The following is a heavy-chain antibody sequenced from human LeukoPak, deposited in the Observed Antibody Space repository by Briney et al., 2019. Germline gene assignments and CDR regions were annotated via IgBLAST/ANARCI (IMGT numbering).Heavy chain of an antibody. Sequence: SVKVSCKASGGTFSSYAISWVRQAPGQGLEWMGGIIPIFGTANYAQKFQGRVTITADESTSTAYMELSSPRSEDTAVYYCAREFTVTTGYFDYWGQGTLVTVSS. J-gene: IGHJ4*02. D-gene: IGHD4-17*01. V-gene: IGHV1-69*13. CDR1: GGTFSSYA. CDR2: IIPIFGTA. CDR3: AREFTVTTGYFDY.